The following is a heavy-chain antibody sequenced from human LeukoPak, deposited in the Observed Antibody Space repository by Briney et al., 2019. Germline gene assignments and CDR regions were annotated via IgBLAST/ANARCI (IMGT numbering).Heavy chain of an antibody. D-gene: IGHD3-22*01. J-gene: IGHJ3*02. Sequence: KTSQTLSLTCTVSGGSISSGSYYWSWIRQPAGKGLEWIGRIYTSGSTNYNPSLKSRVTISVDTSKNQFSLNLSSVTAADTAVYYCARVPYDSSGYYYAAAFDIWGQGTMVTVSS. CDR1: GGSISSGSYY. CDR2: IYTSGST. V-gene: IGHV4-61*02. CDR3: ARVPYDSSGYYYAAAFDI.